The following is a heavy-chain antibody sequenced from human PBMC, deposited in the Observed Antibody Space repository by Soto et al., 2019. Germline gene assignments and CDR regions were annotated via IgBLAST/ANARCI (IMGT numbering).Heavy chain of an antibody. Sequence: GGSLRLSCGASGFTVSSNYMSGVRQAPGKGLEWVSVIYSGGSTYYADSVKGRFTISRDNSKNTLYLQMNSLRAEDTAVYYCARAGGQWLPLDYWGQGTLVTVSS. CDR3: ARAGGQWLPLDY. CDR2: IYSGGST. V-gene: IGHV3-53*01. J-gene: IGHJ4*02. D-gene: IGHD3-22*01. CDR1: GFTVSSNY.